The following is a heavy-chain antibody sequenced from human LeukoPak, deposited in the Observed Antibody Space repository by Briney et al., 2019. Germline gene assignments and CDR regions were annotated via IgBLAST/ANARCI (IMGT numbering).Heavy chain of an antibody. V-gene: IGHV3-74*01. CDR2: IKSDGSTT. D-gene: IGHD5-18*01. CDR1: GFTFSSYW. Sequence: PGGSLRLSCAASGFTFSSYWMHWVRQAPGKGLVWVSRIKSDGSTTTYADSVKGRFTISRDNAKNTLYLQMNSLRAEDTAVYYCARLVDTHFDYWGQGTLVTVSS. J-gene: IGHJ4*02. CDR3: ARLVDTHFDY.